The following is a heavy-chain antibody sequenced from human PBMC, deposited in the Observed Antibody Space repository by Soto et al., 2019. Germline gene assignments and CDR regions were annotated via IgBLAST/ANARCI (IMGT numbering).Heavy chain of an antibody. D-gene: IGHD1-1*01. CDR2: IYPGDSDT. Sequence: PGESLKISCKGSGYSFTSYWIGWVRQMPGKGLEWMGIIYPGDSDTRYSPSFQGQVTISADKSISTAYLQWGSLKASDTAMYYCARHLIHHLPHRYGLFDYWGQGTLVTVSS. V-gene: IGHV5-51*01. CDR3: ARHLIHHLPHRYGLFDY. CDR1: GYSFTSYW. J-gene: IGHJ4*02.